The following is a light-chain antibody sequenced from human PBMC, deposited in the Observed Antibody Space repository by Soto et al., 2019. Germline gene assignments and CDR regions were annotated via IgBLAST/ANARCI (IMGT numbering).Light chain of an antibody. Sequence: EIVMTQSPATLSVSPGERCALACMASQSVSSDLAWYHQKPGQAPRLLIYGASTRATGIPARFSGSGSGTEFTLTINSLQSEDFAVYYCQQYNNWPRTFGQGTKVDIK. V-gene: IGKV3-15*01. CDR1: QSVSSD. CDR3: QQYNNWPRT. CDR2: GAS. J-gene: IGKJ1*01.